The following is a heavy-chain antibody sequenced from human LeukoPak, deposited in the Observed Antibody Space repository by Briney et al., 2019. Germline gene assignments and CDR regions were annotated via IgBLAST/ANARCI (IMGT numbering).Heavy chain of an antibody. J-gene: IGHJ3*02. CDR2: IYTSGST. Sequence: SETLSLTCTVSNGSISSYYWSWIRQPAGKGLEWIGRIYTSGSTNYNPSLKSRVTMSVDTSKNQFSLKLSSVTAADTAVYYCARDRRRDSSTRYLYFAIWGQGTMVTVSS. CDR3: ARDRRRDSSTRYLYFAI. D-gene: IGHD6-13*01. V-gene: IGHV4-4*07. CDR1: NGSISSYY.